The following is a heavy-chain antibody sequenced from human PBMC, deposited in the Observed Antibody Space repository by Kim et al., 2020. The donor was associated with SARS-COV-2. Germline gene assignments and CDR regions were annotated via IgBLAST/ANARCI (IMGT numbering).Heavy chain of an antibody. CDR2: IIPIFGTA. D-gene: IGHD2-2*01. CDR3: AREGYCSSTSCYGYYYYGMDV. V-gene: IGHV1-69*13. CDR1: GGTFSSYA. Sequence: SVKVSCKASGGTFSSYAISWVRQAPGQGLEWMGGIIPIFGTANYAQKFQGRVTITADESTSTAYMELSSLRSEDTAVYYCAREGYCSSTSCYGYYYYGMDVWGQGTTVTVSS. J-gene: IGHJ6*02.